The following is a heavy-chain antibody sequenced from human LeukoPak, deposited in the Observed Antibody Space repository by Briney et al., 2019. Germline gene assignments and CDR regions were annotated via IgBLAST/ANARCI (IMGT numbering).Heavy chain of an antibody. CDR1: GFTFSSYA. D-gene: IGHD6-19*01. Sequence: GRSLRLSCAASGFTFSSYAMHWVRQAPGKGLEWVAVISYDGSNKYYADSVKSRFTISRDNSKNTLYLQMNSLRAEDTAVYYCARGYSSGWYCDYWGQGTLVTVSS. CDR3: ARGYSSGWYCDY. J-gene: IGHJ4*02. V-gene: IGHV3-30-3*01. CDR2: ISYDGSNK.